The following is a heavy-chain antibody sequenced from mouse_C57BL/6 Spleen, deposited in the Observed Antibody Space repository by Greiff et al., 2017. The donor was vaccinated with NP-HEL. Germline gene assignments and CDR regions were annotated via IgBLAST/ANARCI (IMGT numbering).Heavy chain of an antibody. Sequence: VQLQQSGAELVRPGASVKLSCTASGFNFTDYYMHWVKQRPEQGLEWIGRIDPEDGDTEYAPKFQGKATMTADKSSSTAYLQLSGLTFDDTAVYCCTLLEFGDWGQGTLVTVAA. CDR1: GFNFTDYY. J-gene: IGHJ3*01. V-gene: IGHV14-1*01. CDR2: IDPEDGDT. CDR3: TLLEFGD.